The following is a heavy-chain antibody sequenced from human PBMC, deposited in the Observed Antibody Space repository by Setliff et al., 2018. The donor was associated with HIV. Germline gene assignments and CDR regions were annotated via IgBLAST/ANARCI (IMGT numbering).Heavy chain of an antibody. V-gene: IGHV4-59*08. D-gene: IGHD4-17*01. CDR1: GGSFSGYY. CDR3: ARHSLDSGDYVVENYYSYIDV. CDR2: IYYSGST. Sequence: SETLSLTCAVYGGSFSGYYWSWIRQPPGKGLEWIGYIYYSGSTNYNPSLKSRVTISVDTSKNQFSLRLTSVTAADTAVYYCARHSLDSGDYVVENYYSYIDVWGKGTTVTVSS. J-gene: IGHJ6*03.